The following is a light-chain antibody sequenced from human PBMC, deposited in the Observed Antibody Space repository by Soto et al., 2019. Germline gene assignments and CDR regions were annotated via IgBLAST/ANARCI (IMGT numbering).Light chain of an antibody. V-gene: IGLV2-14*01. Sequence: QSVLTQPASVSGSPGQSITISCTGTSSDVGGYNYVSWYQQHPGKAPKLMIYDVSNRPSGVSNRFSGSKSGNTASLSISGLQAEDEADYYCSSYTSSSTRFFGTGT. CDR3: SSYTSSSTRF. CDR2: DVS. CDR1: SSDVGGYNY. J-gene: IGLJ1*01.